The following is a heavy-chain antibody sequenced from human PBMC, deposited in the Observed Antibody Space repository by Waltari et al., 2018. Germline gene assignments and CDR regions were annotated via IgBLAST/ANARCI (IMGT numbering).Heavy chain of an antibody. CDR1: GASLSGYY. J-gene: IGHJ5*02. V-gene: IGHV4-34*01. D-gene: IGHD3-3*01. Sequence: QVQLQQWGAGLLKPSETLSLTCAVYGASLSGYYWGWVRQPPGKGLEWIGQISHTGSTNYNPYLKSRVIISVHTSQNQFSLQLSSVTAADTALYFCTRGGNYDFWSHRPFVDPWGQGTLVTVSS. CDR3: TRGGNYDFWSHRPFVDP. CDR2: ISHTGST.